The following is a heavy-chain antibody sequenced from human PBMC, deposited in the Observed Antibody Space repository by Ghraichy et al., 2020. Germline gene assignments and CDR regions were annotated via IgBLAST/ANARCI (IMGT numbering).Heavy chain of an antibody. CDR3: ARYPRGGAEYFQH. CDR1: GGSINNYY. J-gene: IGHJ1*01. CDR2: IYASGST. V-gene: IGHV4-4*07. D-gene: IGHD3-16*01. Sequence: SETLSLTCTVSGGSINNYYWSWIRQPAGKGLEWIGRIYASGSTNYNPSLRSRVTMSVDTSKNQFSLKLSSVTAADTAVYYCARYPRGGAEYFQHWGQGILVTVSS.